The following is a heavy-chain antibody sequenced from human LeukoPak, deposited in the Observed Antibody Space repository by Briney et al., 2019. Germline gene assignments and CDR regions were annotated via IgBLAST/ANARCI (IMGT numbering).Heavy chain of an antibody. Sequence: SATLSPTYSVYGGSVTMGKYYCSWIREPPGKGLEWIGYVHHSGSTHYKPSLKSPVTISIDTSKNHFSLKLRSVTAADTAVYYCARGAVEATYVDHWGQGILVTV. CDR2: VHHSGST. D-gene: IGHD1-26*01. CDR3: ARGAVEATYVDH. V-gene: IGHV4-61*03. J-gene: IGHJ4*02. CDR1: GGSVTMGKYY.